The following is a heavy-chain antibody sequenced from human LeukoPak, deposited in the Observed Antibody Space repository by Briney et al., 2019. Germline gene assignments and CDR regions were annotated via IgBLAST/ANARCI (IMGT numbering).Heavy chain of an antibody. CDR2: IWYDGSNK. Sequence: GGSLRLSCAASGFTFSSYGMHWVRQAPGKGLEWVAVIWYDGSNKYYADSVKRRFTISRDNSKNPLYLQMNSLRAEDTAVYYCARDRYDFWTGYYDPPFVPWGQGTLVTVSS. J-gene: IGHJ5*02. CDR1: GFTFSSYG. D-gene: IGHD3-3*01. V-gene: IGHV3-33*01. CDR3: ARDRYDFWTGYYDPPFVP.